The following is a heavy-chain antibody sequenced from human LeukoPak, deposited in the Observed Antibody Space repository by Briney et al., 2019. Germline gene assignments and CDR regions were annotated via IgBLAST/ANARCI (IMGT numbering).Heavy chain of an antibody. CDR3: VKGSCSSASCQFDY. D-gene: IGHD2-2*01. CDR2: ISSNGDST. Sequence: PGGSLRLSCSASGFTFSTYTMHWVRQAPGKGLEYVSAISSNGDSTYYADSVEGRFTISRDNSKNTLYLQMSSLRAEDTAVYYCVKGSCSSASCQFDYWGQGTRVTVSS. J-gene: IGHJ4*02. V-gene: IGHV3-64D*09. CDR1: GFTFSTYT.